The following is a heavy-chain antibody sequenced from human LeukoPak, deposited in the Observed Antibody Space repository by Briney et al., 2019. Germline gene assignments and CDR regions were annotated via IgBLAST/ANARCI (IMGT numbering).Heavy chain of an antibody. CDR3: AKDQTYYDFWSGYYLFDGMDV. CDR1: GFTFSSYG. D-gene: IGHD3-3*01. J-gene: IGHJ6*02. V-gene: IGHV3-30*18. CDR2: ISYDGSNK. Sequence: PGGSLRLSCAASGFTFSSYGMHWVRQAPGKGLEWVAVISYDGSNKYYADSVKGRFTISRDNSKNTLYLQMNSLRAEDTAVYYCAKDQTYYDFWSGYYLFDGMDVWGQGTTVTVSS.